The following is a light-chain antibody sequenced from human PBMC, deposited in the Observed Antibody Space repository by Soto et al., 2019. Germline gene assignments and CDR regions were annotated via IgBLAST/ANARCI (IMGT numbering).Light chain of an antibody. CDR3: QQCGSSST. V-gene: IGKV3-20*01. CDR2: GES. J-gene: IGKJ5*01. CDR1: QTFSNSF. Sequence: EIVLTQSPGTLSLSPGERATLSCRASQTFSNSFLSWFQQIPGQAPRLLIYGESMRATGIPDRFSGSGSGTDFTLTISRLEPEDFAVYYCQQCGSSSTFGQGTRLEI.